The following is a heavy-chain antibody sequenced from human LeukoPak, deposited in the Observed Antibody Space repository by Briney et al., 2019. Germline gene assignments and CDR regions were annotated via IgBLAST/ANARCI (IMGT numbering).Heavy chain of an antibody. Sequence: SETLSLTCTVSGGSISSYYWSWIRQPPGRGLEWIGNIFYFGSTNYNPSLKSRVTMSVDTSKNQFSLKLTSVTAADTAVYYCARDYYYDSSGYPWYFDLWGRGTLVTVSS. J-gene: IGHJ2*01. CDR2: IFYFGST. V-gene: IGHV4-59*01. CDR1: GGSISSYY. D-gene: IGHD3-22*01. CDR3: ARDYYYDSSGYPWYFDL.